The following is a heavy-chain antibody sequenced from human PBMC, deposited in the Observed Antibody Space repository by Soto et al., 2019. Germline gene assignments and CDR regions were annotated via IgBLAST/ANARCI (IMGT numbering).Heavy chain of an antibody. CDR3: ARDRQKALVVVAATGGVDY. CDR1: GFTFSSYS. Sequence: PGESLKSSCAVSGFTFSSYSMHCVRQDPDIGLEWLAFISFAGNNKYYADSVKGRFTISRDNSNNMVYLEMNSLRPDDTAVYYCARDRQKALVVVAATGGVDYWGQGT. CDR2: ISFAGNNK. D-gene: IGHD2-15*01. V-gene: IGHV3-30*04. J-gene: IGHJ4*02.